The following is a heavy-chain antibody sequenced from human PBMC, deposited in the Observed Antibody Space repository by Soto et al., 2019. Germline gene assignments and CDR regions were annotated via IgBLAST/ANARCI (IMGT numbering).Heavy chain of an antibody. D-gene: IGHD3-10*01. Sequence: ASVKVSCKASGYTFTGYYMHWVRQAPGQGLEWMGWINPNSGGTNYAQKFQGWVTMTRDTSISTAYMELRSLRSDDTAIYYCARDLDGSGAYYTDFWGQGTLVTVSS. V-gene: IGHV1-2*04. J-gene: IGHJ4*02. CDR1: GYTFTGYY. CDR2: INPNSGGT. CDR3: ARDLDGSGAYYTDF.